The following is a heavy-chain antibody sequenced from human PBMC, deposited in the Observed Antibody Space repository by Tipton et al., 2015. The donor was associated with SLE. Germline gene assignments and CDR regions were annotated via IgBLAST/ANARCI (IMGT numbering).Heavy chain of an antibody. D-gene: IGHD2-2*01. CDR1: GGSFSGYY. CDR2: INHSGST. V-gene: IGHV4-34*01. Sequence: TLSLTCAVYGGSFSGYYWSWIRQPPGKGLEWSGEINHSGSTNYNPSLKSRVTISVDTSKNQFSLKLSSVTAADTAVYYCARGDCSSTSCPDYWGQGTLVTVSS. J-gene: IGHJ4*02. CDR3: ARGDCSSTSCPDY.